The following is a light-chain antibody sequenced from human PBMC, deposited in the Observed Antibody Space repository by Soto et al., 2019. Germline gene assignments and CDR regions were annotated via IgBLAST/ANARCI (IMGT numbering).Light chain of an antibody. CDR1: QDIRDY. CDR3: QQYNSYPPT. V-gene: IGKV1-16*02. Sequence: DIQMTQSPSSLSASVGDRVTISCRASQDIRDYLAWFQQKPGKPPKTLIYAESRVQPAVPSKFSGSGSGTDFTRTISSLQTEDFTTYYCQQYNSYPPTFGQGTRLDI. J-gene: IGKJ2*01. CDR2: AES.